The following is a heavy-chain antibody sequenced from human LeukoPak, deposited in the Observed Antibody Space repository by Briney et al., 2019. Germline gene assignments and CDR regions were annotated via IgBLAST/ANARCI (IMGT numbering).Heavy chain of an antibody. V-gene: IGHV1-69*02. Sequence: ASVKVSCKASGGTFSSYTISWVRQAPGQGLEWMGRIILILGIANYAQKFQGRVTITADKSTSTAYMELSSLRSEDTPVYYCARTWRTAVDAFDIWGQGTMVTVSS. D-gene: IGHD3-3*01. CDR1: GGTFSSYT. CDR3: ARTWRTAVDAFDI. J-gene: IGHJ3*02. CDR2: IILILGIA.